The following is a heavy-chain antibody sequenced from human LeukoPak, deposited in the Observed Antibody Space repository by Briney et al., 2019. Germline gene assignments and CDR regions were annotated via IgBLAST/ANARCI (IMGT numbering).Heavy chain of an antibody. J-gene: IGHJ4*02. D-gene: IGHD2-21*01. CDR2: IYCGDSHT. CDR3: ARRGLLRSFDY. Sequence: GESLKISCKGSGYSFTSYXXXXXRQMXGKGLEWMGIIYCGDSHTGYSPSFQGQVTISXDKSISTAYLQLSSLRASDTAMYYCARRGLLRSFDYWGQGTLVTVSS. V-gene: IGHV5-51*01. CDR1: GYSFTSYX.